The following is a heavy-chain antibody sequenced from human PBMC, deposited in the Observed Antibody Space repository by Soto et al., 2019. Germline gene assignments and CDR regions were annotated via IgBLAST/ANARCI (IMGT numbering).Heavy chain of an antibody. J-gene: IGHJ4*02. CDR3: ARDDALEYCSGGSCYSFDY. CDR1: GYTFSSYG. CDR2: ISAYNGNT. D-gene: IGHD2-15*01. V-gene: IGHV1-18*01. Sequence: QVQLVQSGAEVKKPGASVKVSCKASGYTFSSYGISWVRQATGQGLEWMGWISAYNGNTNYAQKLQGRVTMTTDTSTTTAYMELRSLRSDDTAVYYCARDDALEYCSGGSCYSFDYWGQGTLVTVSS.